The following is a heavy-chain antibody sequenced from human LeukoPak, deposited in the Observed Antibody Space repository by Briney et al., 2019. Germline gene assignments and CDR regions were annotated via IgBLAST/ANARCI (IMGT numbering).Heavy chain of an antibody. D-gene: IGHD2-15*01. V-gene: IGHV3-23*01. J-gene: IGHJ4*02. Sequence: PGGSLRLSCAASGFTFSSYAMSWVRQAPGKGLEWVSAISGSGGSTYYADSVKGRFTISRDNAKNSLYLQMNSLRAEDTAVYYCARADATLFDYWGQGTLVTVSS. CDR1: GFTFSSYA. CDR3: ARADATLFDY. CDR2: ISGSGGST.